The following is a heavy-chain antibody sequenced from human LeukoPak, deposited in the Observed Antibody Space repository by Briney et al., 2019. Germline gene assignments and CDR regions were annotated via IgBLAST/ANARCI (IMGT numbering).Heavy chain of an antibody. V-gene: IGHV1-69*04. CDR2: IIPILGIA. Sequence: ASVKVSCKASGGTFSSYAISWVRQAPGQGLEWMGRIIPILGIANYAQKFQGRVTITADKSTSTAYMELSSLRSEDTAVYYCARSIVVVPAAPQGGRSGYFDYWGQGTLVTVSS. CDR3: ARSIVVVPAAPQGGRSGYFDY. D-gene: IGHD2-2*01. J-gene: IGHJ4*02. CDR1: GGTFSSYA.